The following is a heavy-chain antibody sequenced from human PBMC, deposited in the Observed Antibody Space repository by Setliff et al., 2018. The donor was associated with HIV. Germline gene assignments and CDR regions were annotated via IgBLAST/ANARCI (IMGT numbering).Heavy chain of an antibody. J-gene: IGHJ4*02. V-gene: IGHV3-7*01. CDR1: RFTFSNYW. Sequence: GSLRLSCAASRFTFSNYWMNWVRQAPGKGLEWVANIKQDGSEKYYVDSVKGRFTISRDNAKNSLYLQMNSLRAEDTAVYYCAKSGRAQWLVPYHFDYWGQGTLVTVSS. D-gene: IGHD6-19*01. CDR3: AKSGRAQWLVPYHFDY. CDR2: IKQDGSEK.